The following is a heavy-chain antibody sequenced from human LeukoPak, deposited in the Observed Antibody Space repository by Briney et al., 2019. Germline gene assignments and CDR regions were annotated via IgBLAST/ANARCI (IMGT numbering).Heavy chain of an antibody. D-gene: IGHD3-22*01. CDR2: ISSNGGST. CDR3: ARENYYYYDSSGYYSLLYYYYYYMDV. V-gene: IGHV3-64*01. CDR1: GFTFSSYA. Sequence: GGSLRLSCAASGFTFSSYAMHWVRQAPGKGLEYVSAISSNGGSTYYANSVKGRFTISRDNSKNTLYLQMGGLRAEDMAVYYCARENYYYYDSSGYYSLLYYYYYYMDVWGKGTTVTVSS. J-gene: IGHJ6*03.